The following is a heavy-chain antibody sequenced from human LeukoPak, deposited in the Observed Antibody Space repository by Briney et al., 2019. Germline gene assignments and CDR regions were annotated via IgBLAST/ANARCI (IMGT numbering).Heavy chain of an antibody. V-gene: IGHV3-23*01. D-gene: IGHD2-2*02. Sequence: PGGSLRLSCAASGFTFSSYAMRWVRQAPGKGLEWVSGISGSGGSTYYADSVKGRFTVARDNSKNTLYLQMNSQRAEDTAVYYCAKGNCRGTSCYSDYWGQGTLVTVSS. CDR1: GFTFSSYA. CDR2: ISGSGGST. CDR3: AKGNCRGTSCYSDY. J-gene: IGHJ4*02.